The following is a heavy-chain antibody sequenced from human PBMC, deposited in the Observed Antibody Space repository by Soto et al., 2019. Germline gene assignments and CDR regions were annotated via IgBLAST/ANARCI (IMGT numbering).Heavy chain of an antibody. Sequence: EVQLVESGGGLVQPGGSLRLSCAASGFTFSSYWMSWVRQAPGKGLEWVANIKQDGSEKYYVDSVKGRFTISRDNAKNSLYLQMNSLRAEDTAVYYCARAQHAYSSSSRPLRYWGQGTLVTVSS. V-gene: IGHV3-7*05. CDR2: IKQDGSEK. CDR3: ARAQHAYSSSSRPLRY. J-gene: IGHJ4*02. D-gene: IGHD6-6*01. CDR1: GFTFSSYW.